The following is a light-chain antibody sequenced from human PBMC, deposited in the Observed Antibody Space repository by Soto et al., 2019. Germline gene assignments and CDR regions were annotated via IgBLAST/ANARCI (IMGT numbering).Light chain of an antibody. V-gene: IGKV3-20*01. J-gene: IGKJ5*01. CDR3: QQYGTSEII. Sequence: EIVLTQSPGTLSLSPGERATLSCRASQTLSNSFIAWYQQKPGQAPRLLIYDTSSRATGVPDRYSASGSGTDFTLTISRLEPEDFAVFFCQQYGTSEIIFGQGTRLATK. CDR1: QTLSNSF. CDR2: DTS.